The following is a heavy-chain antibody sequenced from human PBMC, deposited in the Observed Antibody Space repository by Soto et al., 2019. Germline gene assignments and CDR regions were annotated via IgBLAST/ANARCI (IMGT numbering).Heavy chain of an antibody. CDR2: IRTKTNTYAT. CDR1: GFSFSGSA. CDR3: TRHEGTSASRFDY. J-gene: IGHJ4*02. D-gene: IGHD2-2*01. Sequence: EVQLVESGGGLVQPGGSLKLSCAASGFSFSGSAIHWVRQASGKGLEWVGRIRTKTNTYATAYAASVKDRFAISRDDSKNTAYLQMNSLTIEDSALYYCTRHEGTSASRFDYWGQGTLVTVSS. V-gene: IGHV3-73*02.